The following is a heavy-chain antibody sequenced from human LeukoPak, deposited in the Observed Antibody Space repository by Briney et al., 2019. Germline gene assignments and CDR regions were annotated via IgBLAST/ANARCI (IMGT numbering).Heavy chain of an antibody. J-gene: IGHJ6*03. CDR1: GGSFSGYY. D-gene: IGHD2-2*01. CDR2: INHSGST. V-gene: IGHV4-34*01. CDR3: AGRGGAYQLLSVYYYMDV. Sequence: PSETLSLTCAVYGGSFSGYYWSWIRQPPGKGLEWIGEINHSGSTNYNPSLKSRVTISVDTSKNQFSLKLSSVTAADTAVYYCAGRGGAYQLLSVYYYMDVWGKGTTVTVSS.